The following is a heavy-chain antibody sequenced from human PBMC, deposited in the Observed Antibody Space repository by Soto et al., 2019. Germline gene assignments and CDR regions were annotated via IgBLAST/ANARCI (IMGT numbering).Heavy chain of an antibody. CDR3: ARGGIVVVPAAINYYYYYGTDV. J-gene: IGHJ6*02. D-gene: IGHD2-2*01. CDR2: INPSGGST. Sequence: GASVKVSCKASGYTFTSYYMHWVRQAPGQGLEWMGIINPSGGSTSYAQKFQGRVTMTRDTSTSTVYMELSSLRSEDTAVYYCARGGIVVVPAAINYYYYYGTDVWGQGTTVTVSS. CDR1: GYTFTSYY. V-gene: IGHV1-46*01.